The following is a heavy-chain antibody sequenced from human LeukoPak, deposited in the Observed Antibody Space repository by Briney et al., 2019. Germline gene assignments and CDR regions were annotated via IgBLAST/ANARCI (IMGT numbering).Heavy chain of an antibody. CDR2: FDPEDGET. CDR3: ATTSVGATPPLFDY. CDR1: GYTLTELS. Sequence: ASVTVSCKVSGYTLTELSMHWVRQAPGKGLEWMGGFDPEDGETIYAQKFQGRVTMTEDTSTDTAYMELSSLRSEDTAVYYCATTSVGATPPLFDYWGQGTLVTVSS. J-gene: IGHJ4*02. V-gene: IGHV1-24*01. D-gene: IGHD1-26*01.